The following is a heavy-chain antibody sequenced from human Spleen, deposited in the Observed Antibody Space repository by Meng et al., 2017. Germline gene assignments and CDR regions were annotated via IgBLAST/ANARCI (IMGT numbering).Heavy chain of an antibody. J-gene: IGHJ4*02. V-gene: IGHV3-15*01. CDR2: IKSKVDGGTT. CDR3: TGHIDY. CDR1: GGTFRNFW. Sequence: GESLKISCVASGGTFRNFWKTWVRQAPGKGLEWVGRIKSKVDGGTTDFAAPVKGRFTISRDDSKNTVYLQMNSLKTEDTAVYYCTGHIDYWGQGTLVTVSS.